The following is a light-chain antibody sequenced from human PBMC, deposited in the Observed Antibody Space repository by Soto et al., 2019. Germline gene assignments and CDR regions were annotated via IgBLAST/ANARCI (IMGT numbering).Light chain of an antibody. V-gene: IGKV1-39*01. Sequence: DIQITHSPSSLSASVGDRVTITCRASQSISSYLNWYQQRPGKAPKLLIYAASSLQSGVPSRFSGSGSGTDFTLTISSLQPEDFATYYCQQSYSTPITFGQGTRLEIK. CDR3: QQSYSTPIT. CDR1: QSISSY. J-gene: IGKJ5*01. CDR2: AAS.